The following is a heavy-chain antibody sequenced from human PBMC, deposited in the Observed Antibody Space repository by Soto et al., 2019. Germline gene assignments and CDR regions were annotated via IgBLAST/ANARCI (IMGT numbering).Heavy chain of an antibody. CDR3: ARVXALEMATPISSYYGMDV. CDR1: GGTFSSYA. J-gene: IGHJ6*02. Sequence: GASVKVSCKASGGTFSSYAISWVRQAPGQGLEWMGGIIPIFGTANYAQKFQGRVTITADESTSTAYMELSSLRSEDTAVYYCARVXALEMATPISSYYGMDVWGQGTTVTVSS. V-gene: IGHV1-69*13. CDR2: IIPIFGTA.